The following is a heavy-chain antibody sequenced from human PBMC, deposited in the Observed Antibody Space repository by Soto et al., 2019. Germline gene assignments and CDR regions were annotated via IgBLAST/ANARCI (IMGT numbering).Heavy chain of an antibody. CDR2: IKPDGSET. J-gene: IGHJ4*02. CDR1: GLTFSGHW. CDR3: TSRPSGMTYHAVFDF. Sequence: QPGGSLRLSCAASGLTFSGHWMTWVRQTPGEGLQWVAAIKPDGSETFYVDSVKGRFTISRDNARNSLFLQMDSLRAEDTAVYYCTSRPSGMTYHAVFDFWGQGTLVTVFS. D-gene: IGHD2-21*02. V-gene: IGHV3-7*03.